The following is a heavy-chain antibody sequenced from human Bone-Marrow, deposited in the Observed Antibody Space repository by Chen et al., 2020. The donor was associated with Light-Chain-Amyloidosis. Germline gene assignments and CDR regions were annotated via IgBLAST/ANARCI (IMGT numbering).Heavy chain of an antibody. D-gene: IGHD3-10*01. CDR2: IYSDGHVA. CDR3: ARGLFGSGSALPLDF. CDR1: GFSFNDHW. Sequence: EVQLVESGGALVPPGGSLRLSCTASGFSFNDHWMHWVRQAPGKGLEWVSRIYSDGHVATYADSVKGRVAISRENAKHTLYLQMNNLRAEDTATYYCARGLFGSGSALPLDFWGEGTLVTVSS. J-gene: IGHJ4*02. V-gene: IGHV3-74*03.